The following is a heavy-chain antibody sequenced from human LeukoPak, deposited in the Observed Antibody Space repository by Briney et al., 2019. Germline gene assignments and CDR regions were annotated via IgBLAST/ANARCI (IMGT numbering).Heavy chain of an antibody. CDR2: IWYDGSNK. J-gene: IGHJ4*02. CDR1: GFTVSSNY. CDR3: ARGGFDREDGFDY. V-gene: IGHV3-33*08. D-gene: IGHD3-22*01. Sequence: RAGGSLRLSCAASGFTVSSNYMSWVRQAPGKGLEWVADIWYDGSNKYYAPSVTGRFTISRDNSKHTLYLQMNSLRAEDTAVYYCARGGFDREDGFDYWGQGTLVTVSS.